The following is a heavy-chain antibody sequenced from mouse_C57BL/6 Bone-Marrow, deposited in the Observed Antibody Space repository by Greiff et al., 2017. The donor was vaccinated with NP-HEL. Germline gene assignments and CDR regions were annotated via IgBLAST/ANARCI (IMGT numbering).Heavy chain of an antibody. J-gene: IGHJ4*01. V-gene: IGHV1-22*01. Sequence: EVQLQESGPELVKPGASVKMSCKASGYTFTDYNMHWVKQSHGKSLEWIGYINPNNGGTSYNQKFKGKATLTVNKSSSTAYMELRSLNSEDSAVYYCARRTYSNYEGYAMDYWGQGTSVTVSS. D-gene: IGHD2-5*01. CDR1: GYTFTDYN. CDR3: ARRTYSNYEGYAMDY. CDR2: INPNNGGT.